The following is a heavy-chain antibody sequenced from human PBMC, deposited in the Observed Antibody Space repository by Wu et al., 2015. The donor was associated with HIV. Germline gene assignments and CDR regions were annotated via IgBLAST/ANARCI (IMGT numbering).Heavy chain of an antibody. J-gene: IGHJ3*01. D-gene: IGHD1-26*01. V-gene: IGHV1-46*01. CDR1: GYTFISYY. Sequence: QVQLVQSGAEVKEPGASVKVSCKTMGYTFISYYVHWVRQAPGQGLEWMGIINSGTGTTSNAQKFQGRVTVTRDTSTSTVYMELTSLTSDDTAVYYCAREGATGTAQGQGAFDFWGQGTMVTVSS. CDR2: INSGTGTT. CDR3: AREGATGTAQGQGAFDF.